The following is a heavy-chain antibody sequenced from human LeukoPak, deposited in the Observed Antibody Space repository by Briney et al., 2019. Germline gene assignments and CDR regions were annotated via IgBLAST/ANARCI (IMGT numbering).Heavy chain of an antibody. D-gene: IGHD2-15*01. CDR3: TRDRGTYNWFDP. V-gene: IGHV3-73*01. J-gene: IGHJ5*02. Sequence: SVGSLRLSCAASGFTFSGSAVHWVRQSSGKGLGWVGHIDKKDNLYATAYAESVKGRFTISRDDSKDTAFLHMDSLKTEDTALYYCTRDRGTYNWFDPWGQGTLVTVSS. CDR2: IDKKDNLYAT. CDR1: GFTFSGSA.